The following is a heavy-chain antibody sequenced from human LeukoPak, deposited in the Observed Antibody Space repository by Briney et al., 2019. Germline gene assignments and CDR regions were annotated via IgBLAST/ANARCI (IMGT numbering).Heavy chain of an antibody. CDR2: INPSVGST. J-gene: IGHJ3*01. D-gene: IGHD3-9*01. CDR3: ASDILTGDDALDF. V-gene: IGHV1-46*01. Sequence: AVKDSCQASVYTFTNYLIHWLRQPPARGFEWMGVINPSVGSTTFAKNFQGRVSMTRDTSTTTAYMELRSLRSEDTALYYCASDILTGDDALDFWGQGTMVTVSS. CDR1: VYTFTNYL.